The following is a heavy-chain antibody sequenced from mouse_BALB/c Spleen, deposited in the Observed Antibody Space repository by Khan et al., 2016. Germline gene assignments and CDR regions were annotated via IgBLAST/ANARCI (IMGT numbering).Heavy chain of an antibody. V-gene: IGHV14-3*02. CDR2: IDPANGNT. CDR1: GFNITATY. J-gene: IGHJ3*01. Sequence: VQLQPSGAELVKPGASVKLSCTASGFNITATYMHWVKQRPEQGLEWIGRIDPANGNTKYDPKFQGKATITADTSSNTAYLQLSSLTSEDTAVYFCARIEAYWGQGTLVTVSA. CDR3: ARIEAY.